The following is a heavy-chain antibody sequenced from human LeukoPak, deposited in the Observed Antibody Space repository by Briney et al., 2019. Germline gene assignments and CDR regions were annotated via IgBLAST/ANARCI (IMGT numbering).Heavy chain of an antibody. CDR2: INPNSGGT. D-gene: IGHD6-13*01. V-gene: IGHV1-2*02. Sequence: ASVKVSCKASGYTFTGYYMHWVRQAPGQGLEWMGWINPNSGGTNYAQKFQGRVTMTRDTSISTAYLQWSSLKASDTAMYYCARGIAAAFSQIFDYWGQGTLVTVSS. CDR1: GYTFTGYY. CDR3: ARGIAAAFSQIFDY. J-gene: IGHJ4*02.